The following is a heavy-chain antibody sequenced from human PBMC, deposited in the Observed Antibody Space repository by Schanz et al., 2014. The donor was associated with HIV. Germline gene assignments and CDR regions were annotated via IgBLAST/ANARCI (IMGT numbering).Heavy chain of an antibody. CDR3: ASLVGATGLELDY. D-gene: IGHD1-26*01. CDR2: IIPIFGTT. J-gene: IGHJ4*02. CDR1: AYTFTGYY. Sequence: QDHLVQSGAEVKKPGASVKVSCKASAYTFTGYYMHWVRQAPGQGLEWMGGIIPIFGTTNYAQKFQGRVTITADESTSTAYMELSSLRSEDTAVYYCASLVGATGLELDYWGQGTLVTVSS. V-gene: IGHV1-69*13.